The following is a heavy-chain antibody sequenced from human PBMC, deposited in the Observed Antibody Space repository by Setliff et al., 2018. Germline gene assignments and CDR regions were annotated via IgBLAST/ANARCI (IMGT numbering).Heavy chain of an antibody. D-gene: IGHD6-19*01. Sequence: SETLSLTCTVSGDSITSNSYHWGWIRQPPGKGLEWIGSIYYSGSTYYNPSLKSRVTISVDRSKNQFSLKLSSVIAADTAVYYCARTRGSSGWLNWFDPWGQGTLVTVSS. CDR1: GDSITSNSYH. CDR3: ARTRGSSGWLNWFDP. CDR2: IYYSGST. V-gene: IGHV4-39*07. J-gene: IGHJ5*02.